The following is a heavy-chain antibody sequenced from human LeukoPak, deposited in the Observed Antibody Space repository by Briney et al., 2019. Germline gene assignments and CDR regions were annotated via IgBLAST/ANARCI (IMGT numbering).Heavy chain of an antibody. CDR3: ARDEKTDDGSGYAPRFDY. V-gene: IGHV4-4*07. Sequence: KPSETLSLTCTVSGVSLSDYYWSWIRQPAGKGLEWIGRVFTSGSTNYNPSLKSRVSMSVDMSNNRFSLKRSSVTAADTAEYYCARDEKTDDGSGYAPRFDYWGQGTLVTVSS. J-gene: IGHJ4*02. CDR2: VFTSGST. D-gene: IGHD3-22*01. CDR1: GVSLSDYY.